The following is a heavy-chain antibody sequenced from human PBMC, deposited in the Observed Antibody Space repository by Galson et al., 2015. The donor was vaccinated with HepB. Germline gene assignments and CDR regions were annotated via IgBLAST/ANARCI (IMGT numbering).Heavy chain of an antibody. CDR2: INNDGTTT. J-gene: IGHJ4*02. CDR1: GFTFSFYW. CDR3: ARPYGGNYHFDY. V-gene: IGHV3-74*01. D-gene: IGHD4-23*01. Sequence: SLRLSCAASGFTFSFYWMHWVRQAPRKGLVWVSRINNDGTTTNYADSVKGRFPISRDNAKNTLCLQMNSLRAEDTAVYYCARPYGGNYHFDYWGQGTLVTVSS.